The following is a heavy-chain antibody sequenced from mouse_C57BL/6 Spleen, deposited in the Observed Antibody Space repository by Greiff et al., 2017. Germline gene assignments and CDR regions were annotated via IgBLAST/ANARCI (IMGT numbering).Heavy chain of an antibody. CDR2: IHPNSGST. D-gene: IGHD4-1*01. V-gene: IGHV1-64*01. CDR3: ARSKGTGYYAMDY. CDR1: GYTFTRYW. Sequence: QVQLQQPGAELVKPGASVKLSCKASGYTFTRYWMHWVKQRPGQGLEWIGMIHPNSGSTNYNEKFKSKATLTVDKSSSTAYMQLSSLTSEDSAVYYCARSKGTGYYAMDYWGQGTSVTVSS. J-gene: IGHJ4*01.